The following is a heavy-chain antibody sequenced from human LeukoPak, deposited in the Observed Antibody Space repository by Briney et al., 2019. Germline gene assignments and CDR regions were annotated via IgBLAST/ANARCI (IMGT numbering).Heavy chain of an antibody. J-gene: IGHJ4*02. Sequence: VGSLRLSCAASGFTFSSYSMNWVRQAPGKGLEWVSSISSSSSYIYYADSVKGRFTVSRDNSKNTLYLQMNSLRAEDTAVYYCAKDVNVGGDYFDYWGQGTQVTVSS. CDR2: ISSSSSYI. V-gene: IGHV3-21*01. CDR1: GFTFSSYS. D-gene: IGHD3-10*01. CDR3: AKDVNVGGDYFDY.